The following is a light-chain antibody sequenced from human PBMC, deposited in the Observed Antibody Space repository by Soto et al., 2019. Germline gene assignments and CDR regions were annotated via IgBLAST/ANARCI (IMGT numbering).Light chain of an antibody. CDR3: QQYGTAPPRLT. Sequence: EIVLTQSPGTLSLSPGERATLSCRASQSVSSSYLAWYQQKPGQAPRLLIHDASSTATGIPDRFSGSGSGTDFTLTISRLEPEDFAVYYWQQYGTAPPRLTFGGGTKVEIK. CDR2: DAS. V-gene: IGKV3-20*01. CDR1: QSVSSSY. J-gene: IGKJ4*02.